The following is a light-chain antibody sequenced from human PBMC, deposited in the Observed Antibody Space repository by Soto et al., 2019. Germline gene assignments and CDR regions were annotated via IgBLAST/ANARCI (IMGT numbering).Light chain of an antibody. Sequence: DIQLTQSPSFLSASVVYIFTVAFGAIQGINSYLAWYQQKPGKAPKLLIYKASSLESGVPSRFSGSGSGTDFTLTISSLQPDDFATYYCQQYNSHRRTFGQGTKVDNK. J-gene: IGKJ1*01. CDR3: QQYNSHRRT. V-gene: IGKV1-9*01. CDR1: QGINSY. CDR2: KAS.